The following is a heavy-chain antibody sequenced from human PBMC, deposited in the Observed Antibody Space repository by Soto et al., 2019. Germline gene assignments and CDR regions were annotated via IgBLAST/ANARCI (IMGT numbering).Heavy chain of an antibody. Sequence: GASVKVSCKASGYTFTSYDINWVRQATGQGLERMGWMNPNSGNTGYAQKFQGRVTMTRNTSISTAYMELSSLRSEDTAVYYCARTSVIAARPDYYYYYGMDVWGKGTTGTVS. CDR1: GYTFTSYD. CDR3: ARTSVIAARPDYYYYYGMDV. CDR2: MNPNSGNT. D-gene: IGHD6-6*01. V-gene: IGHV1-8*01. J-gene: IGHJ6*04.